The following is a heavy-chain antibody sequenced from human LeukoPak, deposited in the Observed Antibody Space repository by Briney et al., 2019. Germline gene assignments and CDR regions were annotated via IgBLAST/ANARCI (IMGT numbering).Heavy chain of an antibody. CDR2: ISSSSSYI. D-gene: IGHD3-10*01. CDR3: ARGRSGSLYNWFDP. V-gene: IGHV3-21*01. Sequence: GGSLRLSCAASGFTFSSYSMNWVRQAPGKGLEWVSSISSSSSYIYYADSVKGRFTISRDNAKNSLYLQMNSLRAEDTAVYYCARGRSGSLYNWFDPWGQGTLVTVPS. CDR1: GFTFSSYS. J-gene: IGHJ5*02.